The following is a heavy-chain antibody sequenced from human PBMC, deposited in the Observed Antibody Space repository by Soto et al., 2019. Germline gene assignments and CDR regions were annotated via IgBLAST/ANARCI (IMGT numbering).Heavy chain of an antibody. CDR3: GRGPSPRAPAGGTPYYYGLDV. CDR1: GYDFTAYY. Sequence: GASVKVSCKASGYDFTAYYINWVRQASGQGLEWMGWMNPINGATGSARRFQGRVSMTRNTATGTAYLELTSLRSDDSAVYYCGRGPSPRAPAGGTPYYYGLDVWGQGTTVTVSS. V-gene: IGHV1-8*02. D-gene: IGHD6-13*01. CDR2: MNPINGAT. J-gene: IGHJ6*02.